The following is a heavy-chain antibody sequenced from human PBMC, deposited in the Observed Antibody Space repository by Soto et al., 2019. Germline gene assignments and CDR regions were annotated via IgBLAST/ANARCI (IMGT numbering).Heavy chain of an antibody. Sequence: ASVKVSCKASGYTFTSYGISWVRQAPGQGLEWMGWISAYSGGTNYAQKFQGRVTMTRDTSISTAYMELSRLRSDDTAVYYCARDLGYSSSWGQGTLVTVSS. J-gene: IGHJ4*02. CDR1: GYTFTSYG. CDR3: ARDLGYSSS. V-gene: IGHV1-2*02. D-gene: IGHD6-6*01. CDR2: ISAYSGGT.